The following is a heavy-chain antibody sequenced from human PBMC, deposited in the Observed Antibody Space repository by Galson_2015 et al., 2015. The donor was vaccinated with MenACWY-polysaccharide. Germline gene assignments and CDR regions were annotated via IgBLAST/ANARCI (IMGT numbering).Heavy chain of an antibody. V-gene: IGHV4-61*02. D-gene: IGHD4-17*01. CDR1: GRSLSSGRYY. CDR2: ISASGRT. J-gene: IGHJ5*02. Sequence: TLSLTCSVSGRSLSSGRYYWSWIRQSAGKAPEWLGRISASGRTDTNPSLRSRVRISLDPSRHQFFVHLRSVPAQDTAVYFCARDSPPTVTKDRRCVDAWGQGILAT. CDR3: ARDSPPTVTKDRRCVDA.